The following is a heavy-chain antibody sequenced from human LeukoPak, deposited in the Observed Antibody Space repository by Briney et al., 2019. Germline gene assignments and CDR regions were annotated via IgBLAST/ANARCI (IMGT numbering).Heavy chain of an antibody. D-gene: IGHD3-10*01. Sequence: GGSLRLSCAASGFTFSSYAMSWVRQAPGKGLEWVSAISGSGGSTYYADSVKGRFTISRDNSKNTLYLQMNSLRAEDTAVYYCAKYFQSLFGFGGGLQPWGQGTLVTVSS. J-gene: IGHJ5*02. CDR2: ISGSGGST. CDR3: AKYFQSLFGFGGGLQP. V-gene: IGHV3-23*01. CDR1: GFTFSSYA.